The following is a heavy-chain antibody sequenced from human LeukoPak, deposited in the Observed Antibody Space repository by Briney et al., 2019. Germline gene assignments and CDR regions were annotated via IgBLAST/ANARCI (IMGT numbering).Heavy chain of an antibody. V-gene: IGHV3-23*01. CDR3: AKALGGDYAPFDY. CDR1: AFTFTNYA. Sequence: GGSLRLSCPASAFTFTNYAMNWVRQAPGKGLGWVSSITGSGDITFYADSVKGRFTISRDNSKNTLYLQMNSLRAEDTAVYFCAKALGGDYAPFDYWGQGTLVTVSS. J-gene: IGHJ4*02. D-gene: IGHD4-17*01. CDR2: ITGSGDIT.